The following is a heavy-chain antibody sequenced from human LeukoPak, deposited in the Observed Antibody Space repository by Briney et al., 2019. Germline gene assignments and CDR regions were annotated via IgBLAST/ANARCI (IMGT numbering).Heavy chain of an antibody. V-gene: IGHV3-23*01. D-gene: IGHD3-10*01. CDR2: INNGDGDT. CDR1: GFVFSTYW. Sequence: GGSLRLSCAASGFVFSTYWMTWVRQAPGKGLEWVSSINNGDGDTFFADSVKGRFTISRDDSRSMVYLQMNSLSAEDTAVYYCARSGLATCHYWGQGTLVTVSS. J-gene: IGHJ4*02. CDR3: ARSGLATCHY.